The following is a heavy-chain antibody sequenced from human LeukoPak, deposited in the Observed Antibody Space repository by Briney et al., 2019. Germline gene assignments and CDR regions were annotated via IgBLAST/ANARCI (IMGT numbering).Heavy chain of an antibody. CDR1: GCTFSSYS. V-gene: IGHV3-21*01. Sequence: PGGSLRLSCAASGCTFSSYSMNWVRQAPGRGLEWVSSISSSSSYIYYADLVKGGFTIFRDNAKNSLYLQMNSLRAEDTAVYYCAELGITMIGGVWGKGTTVTISS. D-gene: IGHD3-10*02. J-gene: IGHJ6*04. CDR3: AELGITMIGGV. CDR2: ISSSSSYI.